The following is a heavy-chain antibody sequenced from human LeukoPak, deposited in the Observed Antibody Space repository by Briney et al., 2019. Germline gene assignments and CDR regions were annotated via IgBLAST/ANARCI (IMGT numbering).Heavy chain of an antibody. CDR3: ARGNIKFDY. CDR1: GFTFSTYL. CDR2: ISSSSDYI. V-gene: IGHV3-21*01. J-gene: IGHJ4*02. Sequence: GGSLRLSCAASGFTFSTYLMNWVRQAPGRGLEWVSSISSSSDYIYYVDSVKGRFTISRDNAKNSLFLQMNSLRAEDTAVYFCARGNIKFDYWGRGTLVTVSS.